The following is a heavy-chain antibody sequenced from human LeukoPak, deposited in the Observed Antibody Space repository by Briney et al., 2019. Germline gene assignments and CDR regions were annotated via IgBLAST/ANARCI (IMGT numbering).Heavy chain of an antibody. V-gene: IGHV3-20*04. CDR1: GFTFDDYG. CDR3: ARAIGYSGYDTILFDY. D-gene: IGHD5-12*01. J-gene: IGHJ4*02. CDR2: INWNGGST. Sequence: GGSLRLSCAASGFTFDDYGMSWVRQAPGKGLEWVSGINWNGGSTGYADSVKGRFTISRDNAKNSLYLQMNSLRAEDTAVYYCARAIGYSGYDTILFDYWGQGTLVTVSS.